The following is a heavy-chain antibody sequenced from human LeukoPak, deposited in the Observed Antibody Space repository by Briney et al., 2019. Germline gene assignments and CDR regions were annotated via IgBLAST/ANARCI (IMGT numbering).Heavy chain of an antibody. J-gene: IGHJ4*02. Sequence: GRSLRLSFAASGFTFSGFAMHWVRQAPGKGLEWVAVISYDGTDKYHADSVKGRFTISRDNSKNTLYLQMNSLRAEDPAVYYCAKGDGSGWVRRCFDYWGQGTLVTVSS. CDR3: AKGDGSGWVRRCFDY. D-gene: IGHD6-19*01. CDR1: GFTFSGFA. V-gene: IGHV3-30*04. CDR2: ISYDGTDK.